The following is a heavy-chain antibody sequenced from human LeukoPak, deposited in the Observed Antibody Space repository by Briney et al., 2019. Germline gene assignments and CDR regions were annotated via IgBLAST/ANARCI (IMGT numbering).Heavy chain of an antibody. CDR3: ARGTAKGDDY. CDR2: IYYSGST. CDR1: GGSISSYY. D-gene: IGHD3-16*01. J-gene: IGHJ4*02. V-gene: IGHV4-59*01. Sequence: SETLSLTCTVSGGSISSYYWSWIRQPPGKGLEWIGYIYYSGSTNYNPSLKSRVTISVDTSKNQFSLKLSSVTAADTAVYYCARGTAKGDDYWGQGTLVTVSS.